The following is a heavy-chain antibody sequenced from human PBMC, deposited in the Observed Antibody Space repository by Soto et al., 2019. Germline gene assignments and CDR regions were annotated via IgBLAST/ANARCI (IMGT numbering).Heavy chain of an antibody. D-gene: IGHD6-19*01. CDR3: ARDLYSSGWSGYYYYGMDV. Sequence: LEWMGWINPNSGGTNYAQKFQGWVTMTRDTSISTAYMELSRLRSDDTAVYYCARDLYSSGWSGYYYYGMDVWGQGTTVTVSS. V-gene: IGHV1-2*04. CDR2: INPNSGGT. J-gene: IGHJ6*02.